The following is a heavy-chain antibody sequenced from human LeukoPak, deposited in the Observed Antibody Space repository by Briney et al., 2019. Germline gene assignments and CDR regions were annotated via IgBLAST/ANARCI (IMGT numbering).Heavy chain of an antibody. CDR1: GYTFTCHY. D-gene: IGHD3-22*01. Sequence: ASVKVSCKASGYTFTCHYIHWVRQAPGQGLEWMGWINTGSGGTNSAQRFKGRVTMTRDTSINTAYMELSRLTSDDTALYFCARVHDISGYCSDYWGQGTLVTASS. CDR2: INTGSGGT. J-gene: IGHJ4*02. V-gene: IGHV1-2*02. CDR3: ARVHDISGYCSDY.